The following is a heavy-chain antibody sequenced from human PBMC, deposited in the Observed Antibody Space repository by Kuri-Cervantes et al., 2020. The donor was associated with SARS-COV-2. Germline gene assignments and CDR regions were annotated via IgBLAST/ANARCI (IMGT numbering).Heavy chain of an antibody. CDR3: ARDTELGMWSGGYFDL. D-gene: IGHD7-27*01. CDR2: ISYDGSNK. CDR1: GFTFSSYA. Sequence: GESLKISCAASGFTFSSYAMHWVRQAPGKGLEWVAVISYDGSNKYYADSVKGRFTISRDNSKNTLYLQMNSLRAEDTAVYYCARDTELGMWSGGYFDLWGRGTLVTVSS. V-gene: IGHV3-30-3*01. J-gene: IGHJ2*01.